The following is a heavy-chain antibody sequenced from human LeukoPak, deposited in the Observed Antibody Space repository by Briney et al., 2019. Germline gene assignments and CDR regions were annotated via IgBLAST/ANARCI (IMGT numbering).Heavy chain of an antibody. D-gene: IGHD6-13*01. Sequence: GGSLRLSCAASGFTFSRYSMNWVRQAPGKGVEWISYISSSSSTIYYADSVKGRFTISRDNAKNSLYLQMNSLRAEDTAVYYCARGQQLVMMRIAGDDYWGQGTLVTVSS. V-gene: IGHV3-48*01. CDR1: GFTFSRYS. CDR2: ISSSSSTI. CDR3: ARGQQLVMMRIAGDDY. J-gene: IGHJ4*02.